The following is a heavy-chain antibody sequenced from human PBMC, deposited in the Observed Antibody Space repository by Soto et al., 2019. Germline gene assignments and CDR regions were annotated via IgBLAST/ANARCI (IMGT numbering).Heavy chain of an antibody. J-gene: IGHJ5*02. Sequence: PSETLSLTCTVSGGSISSYYWSWIRQPPGKGLEWIGYIYYSGSTNYNPSLKSRVTISVDTSKNQFSLKLSSVTAADTAVYYCARDMDWNYGNNWFDPWGQGTLVTVSS. V-gene: IGHV4-59*01. CDR1: GGSISSYY. CDR3: ARDMDWNYGNNWFDP. CDR2: IYYSGST. D-gene: IGHD1-7*01.